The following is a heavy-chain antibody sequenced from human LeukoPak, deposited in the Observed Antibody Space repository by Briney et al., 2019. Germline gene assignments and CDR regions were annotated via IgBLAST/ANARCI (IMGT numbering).Heavy chain of an antibody. Sequence: PGGSLRLSCAASGFTFSNSWVHWVRQAPGKGLMWLSRINSDGSTIDYADSVKGRFTISRDNAKNTLYLQMNSLRAEDTAVYYCARAGYYRFDYWGQGTLVTVSS. D-gene: IGHD3-10*01. CDR3: ARAGYYRFDY. CDR2: INSDGSTI. V-gene: IGHV3-74*01. CDR1: GFTFSNSW. J-gene: IGHJ4*02.